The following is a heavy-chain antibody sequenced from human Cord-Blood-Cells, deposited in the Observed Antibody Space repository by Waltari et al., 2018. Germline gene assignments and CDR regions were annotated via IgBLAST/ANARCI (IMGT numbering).Heavy chain of an antibody. Sequence: QVQLQQWGAGLLKPSETLSLTCAVYGGSLSGYYWSWIRQPPGKGLEWIGEINHSGSTNYNPSLKSRVTISVDTSKNQFSLKLSSVTAADTAVYYCARGTLYSGSYWTDYWGQGTLVTVSS. J-gene: IGHJ4*02. D-gene: IGHD1-26*01. V-gene: IGHV4-34*01. CDR3: ARGTLYSGSYWTDY. CDR2: INHSGST. CDR1: GGSLSGYY.